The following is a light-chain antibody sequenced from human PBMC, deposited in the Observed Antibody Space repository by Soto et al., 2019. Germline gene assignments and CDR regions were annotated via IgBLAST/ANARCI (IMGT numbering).Light chain of an antibody. CDR1: QSIGSL. CDR2: DAS. J-gene: IGKJ5*01. CDR3: QQYDNLPIT. V-gene: IGKV1-33*01. Sequence: DIQMTQSPSTLSASVGDRVTITCRASQSIGSLLAWYQQKPGKAPKLLIYDASNLETGVPSRFSGSGSGTDFTFTISSLQPEDIATYYCQQYDNLPITFGQGTRLEIK.